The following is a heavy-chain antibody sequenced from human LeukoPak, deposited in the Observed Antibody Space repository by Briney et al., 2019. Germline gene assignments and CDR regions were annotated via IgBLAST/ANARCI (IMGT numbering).Heavy chain of an antibody. V-gene: IGHV4-34*01. J-gene: IGHJ5*02. CDR3: ARGGGIVVVPAAIRPYRYNWFDP. CDR2: INHSGST. CDR1: GGSSSGYY. D-gene: IGHD2-2*01. Sequence: PSETLSLTCAVYGGSSSGYYWSWIRQPPGKGLEWIGEINHSGSTNYNPSLKSRVTISVDTSKNQFSLKLSSVTAADTAVYYCARGGGIVVVPAAIRPYRYNWFDPWGQGTLVTVSS.